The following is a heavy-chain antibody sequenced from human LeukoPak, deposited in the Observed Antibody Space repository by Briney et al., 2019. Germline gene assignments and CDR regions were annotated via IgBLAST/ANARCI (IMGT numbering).Heavy chain of an antibody. Sequence: SSETLSLTCTVSGASMTSYYWTWIRQPPGKGLEWVGYMYFGERTNYNPSLKSRATISIDTSKKQFSLNLESVTAADTAVYYCARSRSPYYYDSSGQYDLDYWGQGTLVTVSS. CDR3: ARSRSPYYYDSSGQYDLDY. D-gene: IGHD3-22*01. V-gene: IGHV4-59*01. CDR2: MYFGERT. J-gene: IGHJ4*02. CDR1: GASMTSYY.